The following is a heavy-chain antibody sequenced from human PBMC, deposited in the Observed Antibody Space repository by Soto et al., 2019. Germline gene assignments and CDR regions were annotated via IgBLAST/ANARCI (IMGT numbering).Heavy chain of an antibody. CDR3: TRLALGYYFDY. J-gene: IGHJ4*02. CDR2: SRNKGNSYTT. V-gene: IGHV3-72*01. Sequence: GGSLRLSCASSGFTFSDHYMDLVRQAPGKGLEWVGRSRNKGNSYTTEYAASVKGRFTISRDDSKNSLYLEMNSLKTEDTAVYYCTRLALGYYFDYWGQGTLVTVSS. CDR1: GFTFSDHY. D-gene: IGHD3-3*02.